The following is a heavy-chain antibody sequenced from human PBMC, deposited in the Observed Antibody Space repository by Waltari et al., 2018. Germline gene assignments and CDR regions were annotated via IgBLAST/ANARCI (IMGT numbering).Heavy chain of an antibody. V-gene: IGHV4-31*03. J-gene: IGHJ3*02. CDR1: GGSISSGGYY. Sequence: QVQLQESGPGLVKPSQTLSLTCTVSGGSISSGGYYWRWIRQHPGKGLEWIGYIYYSGSTYYNPSLKSRVTISVDTSKNQFSLKLSSVTAADTAVYYCARDIVVVAATSYAFDIWGQGTMVTVSS. CDR3: ARDIVVVAATSYAFDI. CDR2: IYYSGST. D-gene: IGHD2-15*01.